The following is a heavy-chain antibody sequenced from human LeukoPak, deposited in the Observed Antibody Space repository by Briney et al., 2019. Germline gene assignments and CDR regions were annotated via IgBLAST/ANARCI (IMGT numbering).Heavy chain of an antibody. Sequence: TGGSLRLSCVASGFTFSSYCMSWVRQAPGKGLEWVANINQDGSEKYYVDSVKGRFTISRDNSKNTLYLQMNSLRAEDTAVYYCARDFYASGSGVNFDYWGQGTLVTVSS. J-gene: IGHJ4*02. CDR3: ARDFYASGSGVNFDY. V-gene: IGHV3-7*01. D-gene: IGHD3-10*01. CDR1: GFTFSSYC. CDR2: INQDGSEK.